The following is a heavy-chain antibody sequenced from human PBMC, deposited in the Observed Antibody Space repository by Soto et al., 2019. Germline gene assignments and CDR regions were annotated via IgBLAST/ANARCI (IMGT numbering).Heavy chain of an antibody. V-gene: IGHV3-74*01. CDR3: GTNIYLDS. CDR1: GFTFSSYW. J-gene: IGHJ1*01. CDR2: IDSDGVTK. D-gene: IGHD2-21*01. Sequence: EVQLVESGGGLVQPGGSLRLSCVTSGFTFSSYWMHWVRQAPGKGLVWVSRIDSDGVTKDYADSVKGRFTISRDNAKNTLYLQMNSLRADDTGLYYCGTNIYLDSRGQGTLVNASS.